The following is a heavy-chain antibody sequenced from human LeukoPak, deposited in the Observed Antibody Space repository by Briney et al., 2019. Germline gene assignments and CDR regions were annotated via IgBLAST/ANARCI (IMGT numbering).Heavy chain of an antibody. V-gene: IGHV4-34*01. Sequence: SETLSLTCAVYGGSFSSYYWSWIRQPPGKGLEWIGEINHSGSTNYNPSLKSRVTISVDTSKNQFSLKLSSVTAADTAVYYCARVLDYYDSSGYYETGSYFDYWGQGTLVTVSS. CDR1: GGSFSSYY. CDR2: INHSGST. J-gene: IGHJ4*02. D-gene: IGHD3-22*01. CDR3: ARVLDYYDSSGYYETGSYFDY.